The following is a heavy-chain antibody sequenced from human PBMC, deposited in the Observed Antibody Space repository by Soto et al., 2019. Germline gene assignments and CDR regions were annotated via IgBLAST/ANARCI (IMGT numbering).Heavy chain of an antibody. V-gene: IGHV1-69*01. CDR2: VIPMSGTT. CDR3: ARTRRSSTTRRYYYSMDV. D-gene: IGHD6-13*01. J-gene: IGHJ6*02. CDR1: GDTFINLA. Sequence: QAPFVQSGAEVKKPGSSEKDSCKSSGDTFINLAINWVRQTPGPGLQWMGGVIPMSGTTNFAQEFQDRVTLTANESTTPPYRELSSLTAEDTAFYYCARTRRSSTTRRYYYSMDVRDAGTMVTV.